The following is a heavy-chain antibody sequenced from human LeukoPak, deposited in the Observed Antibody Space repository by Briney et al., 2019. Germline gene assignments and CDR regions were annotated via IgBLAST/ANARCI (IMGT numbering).Heavy chain of an antibody. CDR3: ARHVRSRGSFDY. CDR1: GGTFSSYA. V-gene: IGHV1-69*13. J-gene: IGHJ4*02. CDR2: IIPIFGTA. D-gene: IGHD5-12*01. Sequence: ASVKVSCKASGGTFSSYAISWVRQAPGQGLEWMGGIIPIFGTANYAQKFQGRVTITADESTSTAYMELSSLRSEDTAVYYCARHVRSRGSFDYWGQGTLVTVSS.